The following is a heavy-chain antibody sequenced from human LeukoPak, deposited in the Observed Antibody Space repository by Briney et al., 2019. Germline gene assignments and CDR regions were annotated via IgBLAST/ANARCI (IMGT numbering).Heavy chain of an antibody. Sequence: PGGSLRLSCAASGFTFSSYAMHWVRQAPGKGLEWVAVISYDGSNKYYADSVKGRFTISRDNSKNTLYLQMNSLRAEDTAVYYCAKGAKQWLVQRYYMDVRGKGTTVTVSS. D-gene: IGHD6-19*01. CDR2: ISYDGSNK. CDR3: AKGAKQWLVQRYYMDV. CDR1: GFTFSSYA. V-gene: IGHV3-30-3*01. J-gene: IGHJ6*03.